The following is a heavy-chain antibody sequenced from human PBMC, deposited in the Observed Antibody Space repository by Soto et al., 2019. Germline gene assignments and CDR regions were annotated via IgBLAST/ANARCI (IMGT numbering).Heavy chain of an antibody. Sequence: EVQLVESGGGLVQPGGSLRLSCAASGFPFSIYSMNWVRQAPGKGLEWFSYITSDTNTINYADSVKGRFTSSRDNAKNSLYLQMNSLRDEDTAVYFCARSVEGHFDYWGQGTVVTVSS. CDR1: GFPFSIYS. J-gene: IGHJ4*02. V-gene: IGHV3-48*02. CDR2: ITSDTNTI. D-gene: IGHD6-19*01. CDR3: ARSVEGHFDY.